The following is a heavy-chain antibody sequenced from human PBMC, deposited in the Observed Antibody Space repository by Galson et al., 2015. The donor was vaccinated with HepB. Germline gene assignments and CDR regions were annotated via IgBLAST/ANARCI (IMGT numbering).Heavy chain of an antibody. D-gene: IGHD3-3*01. Sequence: SLRLSCAASGFTFSNYGMHWVRQAPGEGLEWVALIWFDGSKKYYADSVKGRFTTSRDNSNNTLFLQMNSLRAEDTAVYYCARDGGGLRELEWLSPNEALDYWGQGILVTVAS. CDR1: GFTFSNYG. J-gene: IGHJ4*02. CDR2: IWFDGSKK. CDR3: ARDGGGLRELEWLSPNEALDY. V-gene: IGHV3-33*01.